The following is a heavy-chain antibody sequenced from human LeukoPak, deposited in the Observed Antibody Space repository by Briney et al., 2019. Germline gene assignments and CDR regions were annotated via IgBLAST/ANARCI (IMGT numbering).Heavy chain of an antibody. Sequence: PSETLSLTCTVSGGSISSYYWSWIRQPPGKGLEWIGYIYYSGSTNYNPSLKSRVTISVDTSKNQFSLKLSSVTAADTAVYYCARDLYDFWSGYFGGRWFDPWGQGTLATVSS. D-gene: IGHD3-3*01. V-gene: IGHV4-59*01. CDR1: GGSISSYY. J-gene: IGHJ5*02. CDR2: IYYSGST. CDR3: ARDLYDFWSGYFGGRWFDP.